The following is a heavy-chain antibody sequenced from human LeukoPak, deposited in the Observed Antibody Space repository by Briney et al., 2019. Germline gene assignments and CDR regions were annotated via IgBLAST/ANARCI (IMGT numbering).Heavy chain of an antibody. J-gene: IGHJ4*02. CDR1: GGSFSGYY. V-gene: IGHV4-34*01. CDR3: ARWFGGVIVRYYFDY. CDR2: INHSGST. Sequence: PSETLSLTCAVYGGSFSGYYWSWIRQPPGKGLEWIGEINHSGSTNYNPSLKSRVTISVDTSKNQFSLKLSSVTAADTAVYYCARWFGGVIVRYYFDYWGQGTLVTVSS. D-gene: IGHD3-16*02.